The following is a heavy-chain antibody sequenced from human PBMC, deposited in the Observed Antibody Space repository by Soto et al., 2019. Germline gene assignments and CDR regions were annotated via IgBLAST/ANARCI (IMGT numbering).Heavy chain of an antibody. Sequence: SGPTLVNPTQTLTLTCTFSGFSLSTSGVGVGWIRPPPGKALEWLALIYWNDDKGYSPSLKSRLTITKDTSKNQVVLTMTNMDPVDTATYYCAHLYSYGPSYYFDYWGQGTLVTVSS. CDR3: AHLYSYGPSYYFDY. D-gene: IGHD5-18*01. CDR1: GFSLSTSGVG. J-gene: IGHJ4*02. V-gene: IGHV2-5*01. CDR2: IYWNDDK.